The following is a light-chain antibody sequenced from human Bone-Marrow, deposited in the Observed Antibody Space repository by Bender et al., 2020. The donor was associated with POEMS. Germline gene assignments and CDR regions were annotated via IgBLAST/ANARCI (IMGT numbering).Light chain of an antibody. Sequence: QSVLPQPPSVSEAPWRRVPISGSGSSSTMGNNAVTWSQQLPGRAPKLSIYYDNLLPSGVSDRFSGSKSGTSASLAVSGLQSEDEAHYYCAAWDDSLNGWVFGGGTKLTVL. J-gene: IGLJ3*02. CDR3: AAWDDSLNGWV. CDR1: SSTMGNNA. CDR2: YDN. V-gene: IGLV1-36*01.